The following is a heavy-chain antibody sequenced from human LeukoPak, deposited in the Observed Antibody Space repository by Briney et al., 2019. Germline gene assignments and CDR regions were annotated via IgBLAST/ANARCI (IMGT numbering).Heavy chain of an antibody. Sequence: PGGSLRLSCAASGFTFAPYWMTWVRQAPGKGLEYVATMNRDGSEKYYVDSVKGRFTISRDNSKNSLYLQMDSLRAEDTAVYYCVRDGEYSTGWYQYWGQGTLVTVSS. V-gene: IGHV3-7*05. CDR3: VRDGEYSTGWYQY. CDR2: MNRDGSEK. J-gene: IGHJ4*02. D-gene: IGHD6-19*01. CDR1: GFTFAPYW.